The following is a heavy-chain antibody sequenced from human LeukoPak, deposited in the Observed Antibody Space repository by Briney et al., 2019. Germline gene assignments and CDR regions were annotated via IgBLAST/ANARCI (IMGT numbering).Heavy chain of an antibody. V-gene: IGHV3-30*18. CDR2: ISYDGSNK. D-gene: IGHD4-11*01. J-gene: IGHJ4*02. CDR3: AKDLSNPPAFDY. CDR1: GFTFSSYG. Sequence: PGRSLRLSCAASGFTFSSYGMHWVRQAPGKGLEWVAVISYDGSNKYYADSVKGRYTISRDNSKNTLYLQMNSLRAEDTAVYYCAKDLSNPPAFDYWGQGTLVTVSS.